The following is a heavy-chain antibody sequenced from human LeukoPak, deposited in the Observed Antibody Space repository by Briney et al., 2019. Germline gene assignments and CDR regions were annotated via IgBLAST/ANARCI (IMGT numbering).Heavy chain of an antibody. V-gene: IGHV4-38-2*02. CDR1: GYSISSGNY. CDR3: ARDRRDSSGYAFDI. Sequence: PSETLSLTCSVSGYSISSGNYWGWIRLPPGKGLEWIGRIYTSGSTNYNPSLKSRVTMSVDTSKNQFSLKLSSVTAADTAVYYCARDRRDSSGYAFDIWGQGTMVTVSS. D-gene: IGHD3-22*01. CDR2: IYTSGST. J-gene: IGHJ3*02.